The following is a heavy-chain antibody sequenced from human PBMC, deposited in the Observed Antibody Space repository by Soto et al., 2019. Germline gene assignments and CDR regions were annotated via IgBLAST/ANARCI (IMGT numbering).Heavy chain of an antibody. CDR3: AKDNNKIRLLPYHAFDV. Sequence: QVQLVESGGGVVQPGRSLRLSCAASGFTFSNYGMHWVRRAPGKGLEWVTIISHDGSNTDYADSVKGRFTVSRDNSKNTLYLQMNSLSADDTAVYYCAKDNNKIRLLPYHAFDVWGQGTMVTVSS. V-gene: IGHV3-30*18. CDR1: GFTFSNYG. J-gene: IGHJ3*01. CDR2: ISHDGSNT. D-gene: IGHD1-26*01.